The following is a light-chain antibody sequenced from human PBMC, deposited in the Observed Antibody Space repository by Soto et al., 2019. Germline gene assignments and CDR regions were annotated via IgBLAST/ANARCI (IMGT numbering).Light chain of an antibody. Sequence: ENVLTQSPATLSLSPGERATLSCRASQSVSSYLAWYQQKPGQAPRLLIYDASNRATGIPARFSGSGSGTDFTLTISSLEPEDFAVYYCQQRSNWPPSTFGQGTRLEIK. CDR2: DAS. J-gene: IGKJ5*01. V-gene: IGKV3-11*01. CDR1: QSVSSY. CDR3: QQRSNWPPST.